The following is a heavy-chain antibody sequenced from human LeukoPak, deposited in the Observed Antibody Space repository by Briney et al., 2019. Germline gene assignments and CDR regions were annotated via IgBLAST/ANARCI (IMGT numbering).Heavy chain of an antibody. CDR3: AKVEYNWNPGVS. V-gene: IGHV3-23*01. CDR2: ISGSCGST. D-gene: IGHD1-20*01. J-gene: IGHJ4*02. Sequence: PGRSLRLSCAASGFTFSSYAMSWVRHAPEKGLERVSAISGSCGSTYYADSVKGRFTISRDNSKNTLYLQMNSLRVEDTAVDYCAKVEYNWNPGVSWGQGTLVTVSS. CDR1: GFTFSSYA.